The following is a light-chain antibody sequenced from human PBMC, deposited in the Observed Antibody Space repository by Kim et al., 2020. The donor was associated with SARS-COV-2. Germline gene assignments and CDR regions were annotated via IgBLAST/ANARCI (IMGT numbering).Light chain of an antibody. CDR1: NH. V-gene: IGKV3-11*01. Sequence: NHLCGYQHHPAQAPRLLIYDAANRATGIPARFSGRGSGTDFTLPISSLAPEEVGVYYYQQRSNWPFLTFGGGTKVDIK. J-gene: IGKJ4*01. CDR2: DAA. CDR3: QQRSNWPFLT.